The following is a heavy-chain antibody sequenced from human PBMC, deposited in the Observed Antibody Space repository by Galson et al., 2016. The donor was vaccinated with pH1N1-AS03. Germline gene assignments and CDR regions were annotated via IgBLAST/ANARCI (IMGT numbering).Heavy chain of an antibody. CDR1: GVSISSRAYY. CDR3: ARVVGARPPPDY. Sequence: SETLSLTCTVSGVSISSRAYYWGWIRQPPGKGLEWIGSIYDTGRTTYNPSLKSRVTISGDTSKNQLSLKVTSMTAADTAVYYCARVVGARPPPDYWVQGTLVTVSS. CDR2: IYDTGRT. D-gene: IGHD1-26*01. V-gene: IGHV4-39*01. J-gene: IGHJ4*02.